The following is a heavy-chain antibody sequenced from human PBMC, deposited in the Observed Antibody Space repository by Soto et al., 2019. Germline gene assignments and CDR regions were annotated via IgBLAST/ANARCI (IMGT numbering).Heavy chain of an antibody. V-gene: IGHV4-30-4*01. D-gene: IGHD3-22*01. CDR1: GGSISSGDYY. CDR2: IYYSGST. CDR3: ARDGDYYDSSGYYYVSAFDI. Sequence: PSETLSLTCTVSGGSISSGDYYWSWIRQPPGKGLEWIGYIYYSGSTYYNPSLKSRVTISVDTSKNQFSLKLSSVTAADTAVYYCARDGDYYDSSGYYYVSAFDIWGQGTMVTVSS. J-gene: IGHJ3*02.